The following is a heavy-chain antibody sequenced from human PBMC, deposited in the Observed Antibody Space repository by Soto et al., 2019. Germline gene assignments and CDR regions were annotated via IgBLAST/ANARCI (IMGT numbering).Heavy chain of an antibody. CDR1: VGSISSGGYY. CDR2: IYYSGST. Sequence: PSETLSLTCTVSVGSISSGGYYWSWIRQHPGKGLEWIGYIYYSGSTYYNPSLKSRVTISVDTSKNQFSLKLSSVTAADTAVYYCARAVGYCSGGSCYSEPNWFDPWGQGTLVTVSS. V-gene: IGHV4-31*03. J-gene: IGHJ5*02. D-gene: IGHD2-15*01. CDR3: ARAVGYCSGGSCYSEPNWFDP.